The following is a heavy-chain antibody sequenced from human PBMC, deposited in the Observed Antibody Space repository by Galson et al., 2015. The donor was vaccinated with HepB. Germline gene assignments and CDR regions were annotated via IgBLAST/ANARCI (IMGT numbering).Heavy chain of an antibody. V-gene: IGHV1-69*06. Sequence: SVKVSCKVSGGSFSSYSINWIRQAPGQGLEWMGGIIPLFTTPNYAQKFHGRVTITADRSTNTAYMDLTTLTSDDTAIYYCARGVASTATGCFAHWGPGPLITVSS. J-gene: IGHJ5*02. D-gene: IGHD1-1*01. CDR3: ARGVASTATGCFAH. CDR2: IIPLFTTP. CDR1: GGSFSSYS.